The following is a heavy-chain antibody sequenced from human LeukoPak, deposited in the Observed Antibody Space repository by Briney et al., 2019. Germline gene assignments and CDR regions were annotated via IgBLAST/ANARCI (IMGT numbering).Heavy chain of an antibody. V-gene: IGHV4-39*01. Sequence: SETLSLTCTVSGGSISSSSYYWGWIRQPPGKGLEWIGTIYYSGSTYYKPSLKSRVTISVDTSKNQFSLRLSSVTAADTAVYYCARNRYYYGSGNYGVPNWFDPWGQGTLVTVSS. J-gene: IGHJ5*02. D-gene: IGHD3-10*01. CDR3: ARNRYYYGSGNYGVPNWFDP. CDR1: GGSISSSSYY. CDR2: IYYSGST.